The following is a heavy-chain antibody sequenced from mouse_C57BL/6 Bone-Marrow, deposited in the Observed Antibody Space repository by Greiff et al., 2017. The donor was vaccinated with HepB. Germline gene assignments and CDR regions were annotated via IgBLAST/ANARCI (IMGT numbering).Heavy chain of an antibody. CDR3: ARGYYYGSSYDWYFDV. V-gene: IGHV7-1*01. D-gene: IGHD1-1*01. J-gene: IGHJ1*03. Sequence: EVHLVESGGGLVQSGRSLRLSCATSGFTFSDFYMEWVRQAPGKGLEWIAASRNKANDYTTEYSASVKGRFIVSRDTSQSILYLQMNALRAEDTAIYYCARGYYYGSSYDWYFDVWGTGTTVTVSS. CDR2: SRNKANDYTT. CDR1: GFTFSDFY.